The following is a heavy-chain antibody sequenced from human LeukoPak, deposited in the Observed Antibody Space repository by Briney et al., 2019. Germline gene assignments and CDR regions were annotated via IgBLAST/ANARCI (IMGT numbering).Heavy chain of an antibody. CDR2: ISYDGSYK. V-gene: IGHV3-30*18. Sequence: GGSLRLSCAASEFTFSTYGMHWVRQAPGKGLEWVAVISYDGSYKFYADSVKGRFTISRDNSKSTLYLQMNSLRAEDTAVYYCAKDRYSGLNAIDYWGQGTLVTVSS. CDR1: EFTFSTYG. CDR3: AKDRYSGLNAIDY. D-gene: IGHD6-13*01. J-gene: IGHJ4*02.